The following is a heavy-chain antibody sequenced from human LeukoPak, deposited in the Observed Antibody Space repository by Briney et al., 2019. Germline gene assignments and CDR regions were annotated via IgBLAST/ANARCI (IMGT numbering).Heavy chain of an antibody. Sequence: GGSLRLSCAASGFTFSSYSMNWVRQAPGKGLEWVSSISSSSSYIYYADSVKGRFTISRDNAKNSLYLQMNSLRAEDTAVYYCARESTQPYYYDSSGYSGCFDYWGQGTLVTVSS. CDR3: ARESTQPYYYDSSGYSGCFDY. CDR1: GFTFSSYS. D-gene: IGHD3-22*01. V-gene: IGHV3-21*01. CDR2: ISSSSSYI. J-gene: IGHJ4*02.